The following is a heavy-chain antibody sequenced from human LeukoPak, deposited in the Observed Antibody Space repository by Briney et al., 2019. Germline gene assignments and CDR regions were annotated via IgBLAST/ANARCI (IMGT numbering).Heavy chain of an antibody. CDR2: ISWDGGST. V-gene: IGHV3-43D*04. D-gene: IGHD3-10*01. CDR3: ASLARDY. J-gene: IGHJ4*02. CDR1: GFTFDDYA. Sequence: PGGSLRLSCAASGFTFDDYAMHWVRQAPGKGLEWVSLISWDGGSTYYADSVKGRFTISRDNSKNMLFLRMNSLRVEDTAVYFCASLARDYWGQGTLVSVSS.